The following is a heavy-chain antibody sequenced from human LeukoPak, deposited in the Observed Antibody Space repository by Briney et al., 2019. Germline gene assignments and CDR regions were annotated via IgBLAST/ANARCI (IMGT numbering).Heavy chain of an antibody. CDR1: GFTFSNAW. CDR3: ARGGSSWYVFRSDY. D-gene: IGHD6-13*01. J-gene: IGHJ4*02. CDR2: ISGSGGST. V-gene: IGHV3-23*01. Sequence: PGGSLRLSCTASGFTFSNAWMSWVRQAPGKGLEWVSAISGSGGSTYYADSVKGRFTISRDNSKNTLYLQMNSLRAEDTAVYYCARGGSSWYVFRSDYWGQGTLVTVSS.